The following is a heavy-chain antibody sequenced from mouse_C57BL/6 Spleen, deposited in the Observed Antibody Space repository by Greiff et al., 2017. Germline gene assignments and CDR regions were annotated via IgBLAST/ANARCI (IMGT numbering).Heavy chain of an antibody. V-gene: IGHV2-4*01. CDR2: IWSGGST. CDR1: GFSLTSYG. D-gene: IGHD2-4*01. Sequence: VMLVESGPGLVQPSQSLSITCTVSGFSLTSYGVHWVRQPPGKGLEWLGVIWSGGSTDYNAAFISRLSISKDNSKRQVFFKMNSLQADDTAIYYCDKSCDYDFYAMDYWGQGTSVTVSS. CDR3: DKSCDYDFYAMDY. J-gene: IGHJ4*01.